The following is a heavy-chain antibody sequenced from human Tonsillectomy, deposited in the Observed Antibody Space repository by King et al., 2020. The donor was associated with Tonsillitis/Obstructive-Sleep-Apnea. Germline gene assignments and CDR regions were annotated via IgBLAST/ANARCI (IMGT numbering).Heavy chain of an antibody. CDR2: ISVSGDST. CDR1: GFTFRSYA. CDR3: AKAQGYCSSGSCFFSLDY. V-gene: IGHV3-23*04. J-gene: IGHJ4*02. Sequence: VQLVESGGGLVQPGGSLRLSCAASGFTFRSYAMSWVRQAPGKGLEWVTTISVSGDSTYYADSVKGRFTISRDNSKNTLYLQMNSLRAEDTAVYYCAKAQGYCSSGSCFFSLDYWGQGTLVTVSS. D-gene: IGHD2-15*01.